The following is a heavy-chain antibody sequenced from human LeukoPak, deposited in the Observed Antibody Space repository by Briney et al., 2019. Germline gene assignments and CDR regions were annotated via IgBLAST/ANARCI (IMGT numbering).Heavy chain of an antibody. CDR3: ARERYYYDGSGVNFDY. CDR1: GGSISSYY. Sequence: SETLSLTCTVSGGSISSYYWSWIRQPAGKGLEWIGRIYSSGSTNYNPSLKSRVTMSVDTSKNQFSLKLSSVTAADTAMYYCARERYYYDGSGVNFDYWGQGTLVTVSS. D-gene: IGHD3-22*01. V-gene: IGHV4-4*07. CDR2: IYSSGST. J-gene: IGHJ4*02.